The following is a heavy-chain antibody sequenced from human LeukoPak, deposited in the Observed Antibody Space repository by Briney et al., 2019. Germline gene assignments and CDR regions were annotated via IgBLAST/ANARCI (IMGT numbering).Heavy chain of an antibody. V-gene: IGHV4-59*01. CDR3: ARTTGNYGYYFDY. Sequence: SETLPLTCTVSGGSINYYYWSWIRQPPGKGLEWIGYIYYRGSTNYNPSLNSRVTISVDTSKNQFSLKLTSVTAADTAVYYCARTTGNYGYYFDYWGQGTLVTVSS. CDR2: IYYRGST. J-gene: IGHJ4*02. D-gene: IGHD1-7*01. CDR1: GGSINYYY.